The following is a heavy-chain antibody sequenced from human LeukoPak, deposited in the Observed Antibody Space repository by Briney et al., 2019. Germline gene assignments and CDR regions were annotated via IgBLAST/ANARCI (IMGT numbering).Heavy chain of an antibody. CDR2: ISSNGGST. CDR3: VKGAHSPGSFDY. V-gene: IGHV3-64D*06. Sequence: PGGSLRLSCSASGFTFSSYAMRWVRHAPGRGLEYVSAISSNGGSTYYADSVKGRFTISRDNSKNTLYLQMSSLRAEDTAVYYCVKGAHSPGSFDYWGQGTLVTVSS. CDR1: GFTFSSYA. J-gene: IGHJ4*02.